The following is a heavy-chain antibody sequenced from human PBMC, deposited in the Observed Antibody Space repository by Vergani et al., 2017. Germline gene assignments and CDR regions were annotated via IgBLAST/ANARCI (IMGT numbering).Heavy chain of an antibody. D-gene: IGHD1-1*01. J-gene: IGHJ6*03. CDR3: ARTGTTRYYYYMDV. CDR1: GGPFSGYY. CDR2: INHSGST. V-gene: IGHV4-34*01. Sequence: QVQLQESGPGLVKPSETLSLTCAVYGGPFSGYYWSWIRQPPGKGLGGIGEINHSGSTNYYPSLKSRVTISVDTAKNQFSLKLSSVTAADTAVYYCARTGTTRYYYYMDVWGKGTTVTVSS.